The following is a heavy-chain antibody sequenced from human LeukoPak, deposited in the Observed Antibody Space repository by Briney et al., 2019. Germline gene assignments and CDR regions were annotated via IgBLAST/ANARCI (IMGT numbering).Heavy chain of an antibody. CDR3: ATEGRSTTPGY. V-gene: IGHV3-11*06. Sequence: GGSLRLSCAASGFTFSDEYMSWIRQAPGKGLEWVSYISNSGSYTNYADSVKGRFTISRDNAKNSLYLQMSSLRAEDTSMYYCATEGRSTTPGYWGQGTLVIVSS. J-gene: IGHJ4*02. CDR2: ISNSGSYT. CDR1: GFTFSDEY. D-gene: IGHD6-13*01.